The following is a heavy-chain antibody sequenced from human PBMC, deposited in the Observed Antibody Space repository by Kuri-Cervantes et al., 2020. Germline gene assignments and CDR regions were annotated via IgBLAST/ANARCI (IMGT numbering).Heavy chain of an antibody. Sequence: SGPTLVKPTQTLTLTCTFSGFSLTTSGVAVGWIRQPPGKALKWLALNYWDDDKRYSTSLKSRLTITKDTSKNQVVLTMTNMDPVDTATYYCAHSSYDYGDYYFDYWGQGTLVTVSS. CDR2: NYWDDDK. CDR3: AHSSYDYGDYYFDY. J-gene: IGHJ4*02. D-gene: IGHD4-17*01. V-gene: IGHV2-5*02. CDR1: GFSLTTSGVA.